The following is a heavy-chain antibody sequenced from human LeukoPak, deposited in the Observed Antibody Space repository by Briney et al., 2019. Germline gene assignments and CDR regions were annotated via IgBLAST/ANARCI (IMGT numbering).Heavy chain of an antibody. Sequence: ASVKVSCKASGYTFTSYGISWVRQAPGQGLEWMGWISAYNGNTNYAQKLQGRVTMTTDTSTSTAYIELRSLRSDDTAVYYCARLPFYPTVTTFDPWGQGTLVTVSS. CDR1: GYTFTSYG. J-gene: IGHJ5*02. V-gene: IGHV1-18*01. CDR3: ARLPFYPTVTTFDP. D-gene: IGHD4-17*01. CDR2: ISAYNGNT.